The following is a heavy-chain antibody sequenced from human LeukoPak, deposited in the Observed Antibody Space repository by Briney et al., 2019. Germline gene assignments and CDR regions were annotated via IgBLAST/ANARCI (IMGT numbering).Heavy chain of an antibody. CDR3: ARVGPVQLERRGAFDI. CDR1: GFTFSSYG. CDR2: ISYDGSNK. V-gene: IGHV3-30*03. Sequence: PGRSLRLSCAASGFTFSSYGMHWVRQAPGKGLEWVAVISYDGSNKYYADSVKGRFAISRDNSKNTLYLQMNSLRAEDTAVYYCARVGPVQLERRGAFDIWGQGTMVTVSS. D-gene: IGHD1-1*01. J-gene: IGHJ3*02.